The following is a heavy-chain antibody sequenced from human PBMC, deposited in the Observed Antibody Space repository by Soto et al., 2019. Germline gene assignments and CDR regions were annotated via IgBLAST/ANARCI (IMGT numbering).Heavy chain of an antibody. J-gene: IGHJ3*01. CDR2: ISGDSNYI. V-gene: IGHV3-21*06. CDR1: GFSFSGYN. Sequence: LRLSCAASGFSFSGYNMNWVRQAPGKGLEWVSSISGDSNYIYYADSVQGRFTISRDNAKNSVYLQMNSLRAEDTAVYYCARVVYFDRSAYGLWGQGTMVTVSS. CDR3: ARVVYFDRSAYGL. D-gene: IGHD3-22*01.